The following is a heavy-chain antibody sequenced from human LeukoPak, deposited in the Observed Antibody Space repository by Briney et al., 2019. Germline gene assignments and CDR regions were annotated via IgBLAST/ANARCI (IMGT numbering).Heavy chain of an antibody. J-gene: IGHJ6*03. CDR2: ISPRGDIT. V-gene: IGHV3-23*01. Sequence: PGGTLRLSCAASGFSFRSHGMNWVRQAPGKGLEWVSGISPRGDITYYKDSVRGRFTISRDNSKNTLYLQMNSLRAEDTAVYYCAKAAYTASQDYYYYMDVWGKGTTVTISS. CDR3: AKAAYTASQDYYYYMDV. D-gene: IGHD1-1*01. CDR1: GFSFRSHG.